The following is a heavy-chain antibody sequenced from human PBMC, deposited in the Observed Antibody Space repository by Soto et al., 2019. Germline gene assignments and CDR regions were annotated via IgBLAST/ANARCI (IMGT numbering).Heavy chain of an antibody. Sequence: GGSLRLSCAASGFTFDDYAMHWVRQIPGKGLQWVSGISWSTSSIGYGASLRGRFLISRDNANNSLYLQMNDLRPEDTALYYCGKASSSNSWSPIDYWGQGTVVTVSS. CDR2: ISWSTSSI. J-gene: IGHJ4*02. D-gene: IGHD3-3*01. V-gene: IGHV3-9*01. CDR3: GKASSSNSWSPIDY. CDR1: GFTFDDYA.